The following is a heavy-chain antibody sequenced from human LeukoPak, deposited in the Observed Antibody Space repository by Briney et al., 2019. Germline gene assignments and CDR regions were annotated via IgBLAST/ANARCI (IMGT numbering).Heavy chain of an antibody. CDR3: ARFLGSGWSRVAFDAFDI. J-gene: IGHJ3*02. D-gene: IGHD6-19*01. V-gene: IGHV4-59*01. Sequence: SETLSLTCTVSGGSISSYYWSWIRQPPGKGLEWIGYIYYSGSTNYNPPLKSRVTISVDTSKNQFSLKLSSVTAADTAVYYCARFLGSGWSRVAFDAFDIWGQGTMVAVSS. CDR1: GGSISSYY. CDR2: IYYSGST.